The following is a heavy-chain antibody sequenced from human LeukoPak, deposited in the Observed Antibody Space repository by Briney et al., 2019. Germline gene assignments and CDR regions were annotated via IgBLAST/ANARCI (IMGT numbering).Heavy chain of an antibody. CDR3: ARGSRIAEAGTSGYFDY. V-gene: IGHV4-34*01. D-gene: IGHD6-19*01. CDR2: ITHSGST. Sequence: SETLSLTCAVSGGSFSGNNWSWIRQPPGKGREWVGEITHSGSTNYNTSLKSRVALSEDTSKNLCSLKLSSVTAADTAVYYCARGSRIAEAGTSGYFDYWGQGTLVTVSS. CDR1: GGSFSGNN. J-gene: IGHJ4*02.